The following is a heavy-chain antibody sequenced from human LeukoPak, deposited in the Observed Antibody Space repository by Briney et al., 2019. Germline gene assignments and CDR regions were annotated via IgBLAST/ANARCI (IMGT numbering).Heavy chain of an antibody. Sequence: PSETLSLTCTVSGYSISSGYYWSWIRQPPGKGLEWIGYIYYSGSTNYNPSLKSRVTISVDTSKNQFSLKLSSVTAADTAVYYCAGGDVWFDPWGQGTLVTVSS. J-gene: IGHJ5*02. CDR1: GYSISSGYY. CDR2: IYYSGST. V-gene: IGHV4-61*01. CDR3: AGGDVWFDP.